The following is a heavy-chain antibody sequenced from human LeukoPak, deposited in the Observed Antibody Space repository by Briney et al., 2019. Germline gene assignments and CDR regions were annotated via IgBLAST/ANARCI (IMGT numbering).Heavy chain of an antibody. Sequence: PGGSLRLSCAASGFTFSSYGMHWVRQAPGKGLEWVAFIRYDGSNKYYADSVKGRFTISRDNSKNTLYLQMNSLRAEDTAVYYCARDKGCSSTSCYTGDPFDYWGQGTLVTVSS. D-gene: IGHD2-2*02. CDR3: ARDKGCSSTSCYTGDPFDY. J-gene: IGHJ4*02. CDR1: GFTFSSYG. CDR2: IRYDGSNK. V-gene: IGHV3-30*02.